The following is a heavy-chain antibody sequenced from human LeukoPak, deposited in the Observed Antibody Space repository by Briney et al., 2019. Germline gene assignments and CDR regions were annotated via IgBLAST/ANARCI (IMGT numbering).Heavy chain of an antibody. CDR3: AKDTAGKDIVVVVSYGMDV. Sequence: GGSLRLSCAASGFTFDDYAMHWVRQAPGKGLEWVSGISWNSGSIGYADSVKGRFTISRDNAKNSLYLQMNSLRAEDTALYYCAKDTAGKDIVVVVSYGMDVWGQGTTVTVSS. D-gene: IGHD2-15*01. J-gene: IGHJ6*02. V-gene: IGHV3-9*01. CDR1: GFTFDDYA. CDR2: ISWNSGSI.